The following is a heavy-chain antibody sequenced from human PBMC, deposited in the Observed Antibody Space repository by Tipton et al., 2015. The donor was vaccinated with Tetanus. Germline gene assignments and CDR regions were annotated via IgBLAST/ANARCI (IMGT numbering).Heavy chain of an antibody. Sequence: TLSLTCSVSGGSITSRSSYWGWIRRPPGKGLEWIATFYYGGRSYFNPSLKSRISTSVDTSRNQFSLNLSSVTATDTAMYYCVRHGGLVGIYFDTWGQGSLVTAAS. CDR1: GGSITSRSSY. D-gene: IGHD2-8*02. CDR2: FYYGGRS. J-gene: IGHJ4*02. V-gene: IGHV4-39*01. CDR3: VRHGGLVGIYFDT.